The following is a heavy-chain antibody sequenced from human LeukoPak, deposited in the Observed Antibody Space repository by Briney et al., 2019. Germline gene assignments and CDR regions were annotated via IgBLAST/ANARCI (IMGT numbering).Heavy chain of an antibody. CDR1: GGSISSYY. V-gene: IGHV4-4*08. CDR2: IQNSAIYRAKI. D-gene: IGHD2-2*01. CDR3: ARDIVVVPAARTLNWFDP. Sequence: SETLSLTCAVSGGSISSYYWTWIRQPPGKGLEWVGYIQNSAIYRAKIKSSPSLQSRVSLSIDTSKNQVSLTVNSVTAADTAVYYCARDIVVVPAARTLNWFDPWGQGTLVTVSS. J-gene: IGHJ5*02.